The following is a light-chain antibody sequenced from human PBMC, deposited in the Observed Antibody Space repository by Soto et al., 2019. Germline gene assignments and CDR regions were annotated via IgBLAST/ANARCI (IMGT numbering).Light chain of an antibody. Sequence: QAVVTQPPSASGTPGQRVTISCSGSSSNIGINYVYWYQQLPGTAPKLLIYRNNQRPSGVPDRFSGSKSGTSASLAISRLQPEDEADFYCRAWDDTLNGWVFGGGTKVTVL. CDR2: RNN. J-gene: IGLJ3*02. CDR1: SSNIGINY. V-gene: IGLV1-47*01. CDR3: RAWDDTLNGWV.